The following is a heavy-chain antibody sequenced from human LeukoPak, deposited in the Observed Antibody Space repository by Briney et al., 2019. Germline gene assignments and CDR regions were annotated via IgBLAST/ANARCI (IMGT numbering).Heavy chain of an antibody. Sequence: GGSVRLSCIASGFSFSSYDMHWVRQATGKGLECVSGIHMTGDTYYADFVKGRFTISRENAKISLYLQMNSLRAGDTAVYYCVRGRGYYDGRGYIKNVPFDIWGQGTTVTVSS. CDR3: VRGRGYYDGRGYIKNVPFDI. CDR2: IHMTGDT. V-gene: IGHV3-13*01. CDR1: GFSFSSYD. J-gene: IGHJ3*02. D-gene: IGHD3-22*01.